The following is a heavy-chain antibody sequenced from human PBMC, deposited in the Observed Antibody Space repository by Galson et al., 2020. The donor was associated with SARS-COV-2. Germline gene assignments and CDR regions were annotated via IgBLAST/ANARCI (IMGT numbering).Heavy chain of an antibody. V-gene: IGHV4-39*01. CDR1: GGSISSSSHY. J-gene: IGHJ4*02. CDR2: IYYTGTT. Sequence: SQTLSLTCIVSGGSISSSSHYWGWIRQPPGEGLEWIASIYYTGTTDYNPSLRSRGTISVDTSRNQFSLKLSSVTAADTAVYYCVRRTGAGPGRQPFDSWGQGTLVTVSS. D-gene: IGHD1-26*01. CDR3: VRRTGAGPGRQPFDS.